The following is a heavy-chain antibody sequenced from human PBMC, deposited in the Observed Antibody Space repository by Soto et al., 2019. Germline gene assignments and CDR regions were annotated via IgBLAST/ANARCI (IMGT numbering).Heavy chain of an antibody. CDR2: VSGDGGST. J-gene: IGHJ4*02. Sequence: EVQLLESGGGLVQPGGSLRLSCAASGFSFSTYGLSWVRQAPGKGLEWVSRVSGDGGSTYYADSVGGRFTISRDNSKNTLYLQMNSLSAEDTAVYYCAKDRIVVAPDAIDYWGRGTLVTVSS. V-gene: IGHV3-23*01. CDR1: GFSFSTYG. CDR3: AKDRIVVAPDAIDY. D-gene: IGHD2-2*01.